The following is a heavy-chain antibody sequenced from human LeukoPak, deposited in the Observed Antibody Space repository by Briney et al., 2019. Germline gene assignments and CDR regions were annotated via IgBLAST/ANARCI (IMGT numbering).Heavy chain of an antibody. J-gene: IGHJ6*03. V-gene: IGHV3-30*18. Sequence: GGSLRLSCAVSGFTFSTYAMDWVRQAPGKGLEWVAVISSDGSNKYYADSVKGRFTISRDISKNTLYLQMNSLRAEDTAVYYCAKGRGWEASYYYYYMDVWGKGTTVTISS. CDR2: ISSDGSNK. CDR3: AKGRGWEASYYYYYMDV. D-gene: IGHD1-26*01. CDR1: GFTFSTYA.